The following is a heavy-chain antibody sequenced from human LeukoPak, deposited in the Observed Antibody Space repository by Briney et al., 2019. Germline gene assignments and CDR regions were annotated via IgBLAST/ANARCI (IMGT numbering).Heavy chain of an antibody. Sequence: PGGSLRPSCAASGFTFSSYAMSWVRQAPGKGLEWVSAISGSGGSTYYADSVKGRFTISRDNSKNTLYLQMNSLRAEDTAVYYCAKDHDSSSWYYFDYWGQGTLVTVSS. V-gene: IGHV3-23*01. D-gene: IGHD6-13*01. CDR2: ISGSGGST. CDR1: GFTFSSYA. CDR3: AKDHDSSSWYYFDY. J-gene: IGHJ4*02.